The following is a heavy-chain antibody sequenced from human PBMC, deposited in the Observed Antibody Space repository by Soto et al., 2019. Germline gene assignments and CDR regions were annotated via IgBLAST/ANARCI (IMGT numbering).Heavy chain of an antibody. CDR1: GFTFSDYY. Sequence: PGGSLRLSCTASGFTFSDYYMSWIRQAPGKGLEWVSYISSSSSYTNYADSVKGRFTISRDNAKNSLYLQMNSLRAEDTAAYYCVRPRITMVRGPSDLDYWGQGTLVTVSS. CDR2: ISSSSSYT. D-gene: IGHD3-10*01. V-gene: IGHV3-11*06. J-gene: IGHJ4*02. CDR3: VRPRITMVRGPSDLDY.